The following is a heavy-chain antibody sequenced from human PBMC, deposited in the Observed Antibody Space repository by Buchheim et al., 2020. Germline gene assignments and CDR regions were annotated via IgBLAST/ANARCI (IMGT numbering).Heavy chain of an antibody. D-gene: IGHD5-18*01. Sequence: EVQLVESGGGLVQPGRSLRLSCAASGFNFDDFAMHWVRQAPGKGLEWVSGISWYSGTIAYADSVKGRFIISSHNTKKSLYLQMNSLRAEDTALYYCAKDSDPAMVTPFDYWGQGTL. CDR2: ISWYSGTI. V-gene: IGHV3-9*01. CDR3: AKDSDPAMVTPFDY. J-gene: IGHJ4*02. CDR1: GFNFDDFA.